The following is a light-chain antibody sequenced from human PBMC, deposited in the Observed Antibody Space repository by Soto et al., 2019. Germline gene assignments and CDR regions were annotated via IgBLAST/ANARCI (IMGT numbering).Light chain of an antibody. J-gene: IGKJ4*01. Sequence: EIVLTQSPATLSLSPGERATLSCMASQSVSSYLAWYQQKPGQAPRLLIYDASNRATGIPARFSGSGSGTDFTLPISSLEPEDLAVYYCQQRSNWTFGGGTKVEIK. CDR1: QSVSSY. CDR2: DAS. V-gene: IGKV3-11*01. CDR3: QQRSNWT.